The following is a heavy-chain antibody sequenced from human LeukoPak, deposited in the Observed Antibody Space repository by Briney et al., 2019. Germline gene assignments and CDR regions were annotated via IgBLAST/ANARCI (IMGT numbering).Heavy chain of an antibody. CDR3: ARRRDLYSGSYYPFDY. CDR2: IYPGDSDA. D-gene: IGHD1-26*01. CDR1: GYSFTSYW. J-gene: IGHJ4*02. V-gene: IGHV5-51*01. Sequence: GESLKISCKGSGYSFTSYWIGWVRQMPGKGLKWMGIIYPGDSDARYSPSFQGQVTISADKSISTAYLQWSSLKASDTAMYYCARRRDLYSGSYYPFDYWGQGSLVTVSS.